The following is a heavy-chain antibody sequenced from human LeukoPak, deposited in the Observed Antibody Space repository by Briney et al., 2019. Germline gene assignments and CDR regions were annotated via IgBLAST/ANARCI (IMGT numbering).Heavy chain of an antibody. CDR2: IWYDGSNE. J-gene: IGHJ4*02. D-gene: IGHD3-22*01. CDR3: ARAYYYDVSVTPDY. CDR1: GFIFSNYG. V-gene: IGHV3-33*01. Sequence: PGGSLRLSCVASGFIFSNYGMHWVRQAPGKGLEWVALIWYDGSNEYYADSVKGRFTISRDTSKKTLYLQMNSLRAEDTAVYYCARAYYYDVSVTPDYWGQGTLVTVSS.